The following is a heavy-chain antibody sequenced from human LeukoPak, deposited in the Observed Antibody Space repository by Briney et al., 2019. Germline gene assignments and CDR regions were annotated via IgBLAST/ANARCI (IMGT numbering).Heavy chain of an antibody. V-gene: IGHV3-30*18. J-gene: IGHJ4*02. D-gene: IGHD3-22*01. CDR3: AKDFSGYYLPGLD. CDR2: ISYDGSNK. Sequence: GGSLRLSCAASGFTFSSYGMHWVRQAPGKGLEWVAVISYDGSNKYYADSVEGRFTISRDNSKNTLYLQMNSLRAEGTAVYYCAKDFSGYYLPGLDWGQGTLVTVSS. CDR1: GFTFSSYG.